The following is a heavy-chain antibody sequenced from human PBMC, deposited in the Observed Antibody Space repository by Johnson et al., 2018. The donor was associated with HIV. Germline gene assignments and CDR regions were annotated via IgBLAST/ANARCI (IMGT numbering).Heavy chain of an antibody. CDR2: IKSNSKTAGGTT. CDR3: TTARNRLWSSSGWTGFWAFDV. Sequence: VQLVESGGGLVKPGGSLRLSCAASGFTFTNAWMTWVRQAPGKGLEWVGHIKSNSKTAGGTTDYAAPVKGRFTIPRDDSKNTLNLQMNSLKTEDTAVYYCTTARNRLWSSSGWTGFWAFDVWGQGTMVTVSS. V-gene: IGHV3-15*01. J-gene: IGHJ3*01. CDR1: GFTFTNAW. D-gene: IGHD6-19*01.